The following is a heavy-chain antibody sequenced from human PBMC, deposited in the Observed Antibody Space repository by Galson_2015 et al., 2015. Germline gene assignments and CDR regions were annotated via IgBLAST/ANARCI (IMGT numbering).Heavy chain of an antibody. CDR3: TNLGGNAFDI. V-gene: IGHV3-74*01. Sequence: SLRLSCAASGFTFSNYWMHWVRQVPGKGLVWVSRISSDGSSTNYADSVKGRFTISRDNAKNTVYLQMSSLRAGDTAVYYCTNLGGNAFDIWGQGTMVTVSS. J-gene: IGHJ3*02. CDR2: ISSDGSST. D-gene: IGHD3-16*01. CDR1: GFTFSNYW.